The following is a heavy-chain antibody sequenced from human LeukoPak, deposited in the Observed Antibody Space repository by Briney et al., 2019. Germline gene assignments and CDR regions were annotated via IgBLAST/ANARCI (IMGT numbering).Heavy chain of an antibody. CDR1: GFTVSSNY. CDR2: IYSGGST. V-gene: IGHV3-53*01. D-gene: IGHD3-10*01. CDR3: ARDFNYGSGSNYYYYMDV. J-gene: IGHJ6*03. Sequence: SGGSLRLSCAASGFTVSSNYMSWVRQAPGKGLEWVSVIYSGGSTYYAESVKGRFTISRDNSKNTLYLQMNSLRAEDTAVYYCARDFNYGSGSNYYYYMDVWGKGTTVTVSS.